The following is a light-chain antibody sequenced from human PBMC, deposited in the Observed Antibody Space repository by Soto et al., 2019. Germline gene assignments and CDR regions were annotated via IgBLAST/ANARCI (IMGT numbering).Light chain of an antibody. CDR3: QQSYSTPPT. V-gene: IGKV1-39*01. Sequence: DIQMTQSPSSLSASIRDRVTLTCRASPGISRSLAWYQQKPGRAPKLLIYAASTLYTGVPSRFSGIGSGTDFTLTISSLQPEDFASYYCQQSYSTPPTFGQGTKVDI. J-gene: IGKJ1*01. CDR2: AAS. CDR1: PGISRS.